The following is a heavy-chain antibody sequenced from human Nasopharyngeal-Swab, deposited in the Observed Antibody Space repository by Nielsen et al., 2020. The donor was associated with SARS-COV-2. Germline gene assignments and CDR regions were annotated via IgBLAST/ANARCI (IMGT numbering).Heavy chain of an antibody. J-gene: IGHJ4*02. Sequence: ESLNIFCSASGFTFSSYAMHWVRQAPGKGLEYVSAISSNGGSTYYADSVKGRFTISRDNSKNTRYLQMSSLRAEDTAVYYCVKEGRFGELNYWGQGTLVTVS. V-gene: IGHV3-64D*06. CDR3: VKEGRFGELNY. CDR2: ISSNGGST. D-gene: IGHD3-10*01. CDR1: GFTFSSYA.